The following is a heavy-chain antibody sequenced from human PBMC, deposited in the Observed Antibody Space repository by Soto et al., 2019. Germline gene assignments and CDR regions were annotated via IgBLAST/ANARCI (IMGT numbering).Heavy chain of an antibody. D-gene: IGHD3-16*01. CDR2: IYYSGST. V-gene: IGHV4-59*01. Sequence: PSETLSLTRTVSGVSISSYYWSWIRQPPGKGLEWIGYIYYSGSTNYNPSLKSRVTISVDTSKNQFSLKLSPVTAADPAVYYCARSRGGYSDYWGQGTLVTVSS. CDR3: ARSRGGYSDY. J-gene: IGHJ4*02. CDR1: GVSISSYY.